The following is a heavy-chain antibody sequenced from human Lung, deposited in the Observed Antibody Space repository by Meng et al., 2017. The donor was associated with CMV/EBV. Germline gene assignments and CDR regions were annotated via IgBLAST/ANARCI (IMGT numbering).Heavy chain of an antibody. CDR3: AKARRALEH. Sequence: GGSLRLSCAASGFTFSSYGMHWVRQAPGKGLEWVAVIWYDGSNKYYADSVKGRFTISRDNSKNTLYLQMNSLRAEDTAVYYCAKARRALEHWGHGNLVTVSS. CDR1: GFTFSSYG. V-gene: IGHV3-33*06. CDR2: IWYDGSNK. D-gene: IGHD4/OR15-4a*01. J-gene: IGHJ5*02.